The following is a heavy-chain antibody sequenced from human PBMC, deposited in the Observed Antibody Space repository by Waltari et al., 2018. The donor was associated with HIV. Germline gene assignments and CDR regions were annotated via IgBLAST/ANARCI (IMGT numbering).Heavy chain of an antibody. CDR3: CDCNGGFWDY. CDR1: GFTFSDAW. CDR2: MRSQVGGGTP. J-gene: IGHJ4*02. Sequence: VRLEESGGGLVKPGGSLRLSCRGSGFTFSDAWISWVRQTPEKGLEWIGRMRSQVGGGTPEYASLMKDRITISRDDSKSTVYLQIDGLMSEDTAIYYCCDCNGGFWDYWGQGTPVIVSS. D-gene: IGHD2-15*01. V-gene: IGHV3-15*01.